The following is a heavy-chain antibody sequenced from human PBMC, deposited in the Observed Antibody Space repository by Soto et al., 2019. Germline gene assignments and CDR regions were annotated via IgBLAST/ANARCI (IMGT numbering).Heavy chain of an antibody. CDR3: AKRWYSSSWYYFDY. Sequence: GGSLRLSCAASGFTFSSYGMHWVRQAPGKGLEWVAVISYNGSNKYYADSVKGRFTISRDNSKNTLYLQMNSLRAEDTAVYYCAKRWYSSSWYYFDYWGQGTLVTVSS. D-gene: IGHD6-13*01. J-gene: IGHJ4*02. CDR2: ISYNGSNK. CDR1: GFTFSSYG. V-gene: IGHV3-30*18.